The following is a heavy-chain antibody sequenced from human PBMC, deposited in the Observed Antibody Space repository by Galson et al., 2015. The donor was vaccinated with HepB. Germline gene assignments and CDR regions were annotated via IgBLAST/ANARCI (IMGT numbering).Heavy chain of an antibody. Sequence: SVKVSCKASGYTFTSYDINWVRQATGQGLEWMGWMNPNSGNTGYAQKFQGRVTMTRNTSISTAYMELSSLRSEDTAVYYCARGVETYYYDSSGYQAWFDPWGQGTLVTVS. D-gene: IGHD3-22*01. CDR2: MNPNSGNT. CDR1: GYTFTSYD. J-gene: IGHJ5*02. CDR3: ARGVETYYYDSSGYQAWFDP. V-gene: IGHV1-8*01.